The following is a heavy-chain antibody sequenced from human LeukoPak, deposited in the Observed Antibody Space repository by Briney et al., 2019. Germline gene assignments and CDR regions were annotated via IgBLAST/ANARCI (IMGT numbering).Heavy chain of an antibody. CDR1: SGSISSYY. J-gene: IGHJ4*02. CDR3: ARHAGGYSFDY. CDR2: IDFSGST. Sequence: PSETLSLTCTVSSGSISSYYWSWVRQPPGKGLEWIGYIDFSGSTNNNPSLKSRVTILVDTSKKQVSLNLSSVTAADTAVYFFARHAGGYSFDYWGQGTLVTVSS. D-gene: IGHD5-18*01. V-gene: IGHV4-59*08.